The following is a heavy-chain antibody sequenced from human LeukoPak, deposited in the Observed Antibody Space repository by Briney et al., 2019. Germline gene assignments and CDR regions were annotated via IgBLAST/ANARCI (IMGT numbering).Heavy chain of an antibody. Sequence: SVKVSCKASGGTFSSYAISWVRQAPGQGLEWMGGIIPIFGTANYAQKFQGRVTISADESTSTAYMELSSLRSEDTAVYYCARAPYSGYDGAYRGWFDPWGQGTLVTVSS. CDR2: IIPIFGTA. J-gene: IGHJ5*02. CDR1: GGTFSSYA. D-gene: IGHD5-12*01. V-gene: IGHV1-69*01. CDR3: ARAPYSGYDGAYRGWFDP.